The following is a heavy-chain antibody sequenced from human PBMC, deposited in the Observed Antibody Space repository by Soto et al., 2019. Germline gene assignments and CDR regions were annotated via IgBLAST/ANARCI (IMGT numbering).Heavy chain of an antibody. CDR1: GGSFSGYY. D-gene: IGHD3-3*01. J-gene: IGHJ6*02. Sequence: QVQLQQWGAGLLKPSETLSLTCAVYGGSFSGYYWSWIRQPPGKGLEWIGEINHSGSTNYNPSLKSRVTISVDTSKNQFSLKLSSVTAADTAVYYCARGSLRFLEWLLSDYYYGMDVWGQGTTVTVSS. CDR3: ARGSLRFLEWLLSDYYYGMDV. CDR2: INHSGST. V-gene: IGHV4-34*01.